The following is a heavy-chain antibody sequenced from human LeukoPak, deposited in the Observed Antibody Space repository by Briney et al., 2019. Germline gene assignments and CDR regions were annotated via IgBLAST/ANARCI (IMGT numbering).Heavy chain of an antibody. CDR2: IGPSGTST. D-gene: IGHD3-9*01. CDR1: GFSFSAYA. V-gene: IGHV3-64D*06. CDR3: TGSTTGYYSY. Sequence: GGSLRLSCSASGFSFSAYAMHWVRQAPGRGLEYVSAIGPSGTSTYFADSVKGRFTISRDNSKNTVYLQMSSLRTEDTAVYFCTGSTTGYYSYWGQGTLVTASS. J-gene: IGHJ4*02.